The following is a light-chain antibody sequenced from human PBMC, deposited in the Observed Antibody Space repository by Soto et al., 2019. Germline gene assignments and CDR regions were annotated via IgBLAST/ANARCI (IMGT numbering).Light chain of an antibody. J-gene: IGKJ2*01. CDR2: GAS. CDR1: QSVSRN. Sequence: EIVMTQSPATLSVSPGERATLSCRASQSVSRNLACYQQKPGQAPRLLIYGASTRATGIPARFSGSRSGTEFTLTISSLQSEDFEVYYCQQYNNWPYTFGQGTKLEIK. V-gene: IGKV3-15*01. CDR3: QQYNNWPYT.